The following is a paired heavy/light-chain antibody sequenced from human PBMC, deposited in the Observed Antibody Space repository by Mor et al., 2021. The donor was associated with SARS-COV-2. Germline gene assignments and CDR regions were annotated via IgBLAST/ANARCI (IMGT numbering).Light chain of an antibody. Sequence: QSVLTQPPSASGAPGQTVTISCSGSSSNMKIFYVYWYQQLPGTAPKVLIYRNDRRPSGVPDRFSGSKSGTSASLAISGLRSEDEADYYCATWDDTVSGPVFGGGTKLTVL. CDR3: ATWDDTVSGPV. CDR2: RND. CDR1: SSNMKIFY. V-gene: IGLV1-47*01. J-gene: IGLJ2*01.
Heavy chain of an antibody. V-gene: IGHV4-59*08. CDR1: GGSIIGYC. CDR3: ARHEGYQLLWDS. J-gene: IGHJ4*02. CDR2: ISYDGAL. Sequence: QVEMQESGPGLVKPSETLSLTCTVSGGSIIGYCWSWIRQAPGKGLEWIGYISYDGALKYNPSLKSRATISGVGSNNFFSLKLTSVTAADTAIYYCARHEGYQLLWDSWSQGTLVTVSS. D-gene: IGHD4-17*01.